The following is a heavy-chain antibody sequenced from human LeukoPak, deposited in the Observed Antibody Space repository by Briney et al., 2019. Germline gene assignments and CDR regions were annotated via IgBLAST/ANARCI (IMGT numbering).Heavy chain of an antibody. D-gene: IGHD6-13*01. J-gene: IGHJ3*02. V-gene: IGHV1-69*06. CDR3: ARTEASRLSAFDI. CDR2: IIPIFGTA. Sequence: ASVKVSCKASGGTFSSYAISWVRQAPGQGLEWMGGIIPIFGTANYAQKFQGRVTITADKSTSTAYMELSSLRSENTAVYYCARTEASRLSAFDIWGQGTMVTVSS. CDR1: GGTFSSYA.